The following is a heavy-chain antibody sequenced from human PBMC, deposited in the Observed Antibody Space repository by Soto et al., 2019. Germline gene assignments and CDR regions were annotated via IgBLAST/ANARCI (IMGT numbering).Heavy chain of an antibody. CDR2: IYYSGST. V-gene: IGHV4-39*01. J-gene: IGHJ5*02. D-gene: IGHD2-2*01. CDR1: GGSISSSSYY. CDR3: ARQPYCSSTSCYPFSNWFDT. Sequence: QLQLQESGPGLVKPSETLSLTCTVSGGSISSSSYYWGWIRQPLGKGLEWIGSIYYSGSTYYNPSLKSRVTISLDTSKNQFSLKLRSVTAADPAVYYCARQPYCSSTSCYPFSNWFDTWGQGTLVTVSS.